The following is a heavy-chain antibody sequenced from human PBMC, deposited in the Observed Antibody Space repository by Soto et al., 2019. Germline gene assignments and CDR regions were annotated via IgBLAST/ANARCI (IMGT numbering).Heavy chain of an antibody. CDR1: GGTFTGNP. D-gene: IGHD6-6*01. CDR2: IIPMFGTT. J-gene: IGHJ6*02. CDR3: ARENSIASLSYYYGMEV. Sequence: QVQLVQSGAEVKKPGSSVKVSCKASGGTFTGNPISWVRQAPGRGLEWMGGIIPMFGTTNYAQKFQGRVTITADESTTTAYMELNSLISEDTAVYYCARENSIASLSYYYGMEVWCQGTTVTVSS. V-gene: IGHV1-69*01.